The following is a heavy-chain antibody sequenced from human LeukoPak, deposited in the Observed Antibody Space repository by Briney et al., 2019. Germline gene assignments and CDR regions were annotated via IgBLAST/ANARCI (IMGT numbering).Heavy chain of an antibody. CDR3: ARAKKTAAGFFDY. Sequence: KPSETLSLTCTVSDGSISTYYWSWIRQPPGKGLEWIGYIYYSGSSNYNPSLKSRVTISLDASRNQVSLKLYSVTAADTAVYYCARAKKTAAGFFDYWGQGPLVTVSS. J-gene: IGHJ4*02. V-gene: IGHV4-59*01. D-gene: IGHD6-13*01. CDR2: IYYSGSS. CDR1: DGSISTYY.